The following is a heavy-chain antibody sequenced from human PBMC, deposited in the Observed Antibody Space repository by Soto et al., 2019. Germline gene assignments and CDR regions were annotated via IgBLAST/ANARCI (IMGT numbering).Heavy chain of an antibody. CDR2: IYYSGST. CDR1: GGSISSYY. V-gene: IGHV4-59*08. CDR3: ARHAYSSSSSPFDY. D-gene: IGHD6-6*01. J-gene: IGHJ4*02. Sequence: SETLSLTCTVSGGSISSYYWSWIRQPPGKGLEWIGYIYYSGSTNYNPSLKSRVTISVDTSKNQFSLKLSSVTAADTAVYYCARHAYSSSSSPFDYWGQGTLVTSPQ.